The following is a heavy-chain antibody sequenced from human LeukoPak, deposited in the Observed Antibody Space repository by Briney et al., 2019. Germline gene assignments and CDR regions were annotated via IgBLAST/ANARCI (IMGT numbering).Heavy chain of an antibody. V-gene: IGHV3-30*18. J-gene: IGHJ6*03. CDR2: ISCDGSNK. D-gene: IGHD2-15*01. Sequence: GGSLRLSCAASGFTVTDYAMTWVRQAPGKGLEWVAVISCDGSNKYYADSVKGRFTISRDNSKNTLYLQMNSLRAEDTAVYYCAKGYCSGGSCPEDLDYYYMDVWGKGTTVTVSS. CDR1: GFTVTDYA. CDR3: AKGYCSGGSCPEDLDYYYMDV.